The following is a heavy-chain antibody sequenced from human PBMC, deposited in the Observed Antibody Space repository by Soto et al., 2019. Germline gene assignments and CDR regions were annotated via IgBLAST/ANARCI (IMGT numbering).Heavy chain of an antibody. V-gene: IGHV3-23*01. CDR3: AKGIGAPNWFDP. CDR1: GFTFSSYA. J-gene: IGHJ5*02. CDR2: ISGSGGST. Sequence: PGGSLRLSCAASGFTFSSYAMSWVRQAPGKGLEWVSAISGSGGSTYCADSVKGRFTISRDNSKNTLYLQMNSLRAEDTAVYYCAKGIGAPNWFDPWGQGTLVTVSS.